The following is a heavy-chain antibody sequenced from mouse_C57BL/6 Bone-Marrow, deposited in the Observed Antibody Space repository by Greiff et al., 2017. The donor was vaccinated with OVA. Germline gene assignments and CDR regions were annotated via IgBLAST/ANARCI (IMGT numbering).Heavy chain of an antibody. J-gene: IGHJ1*03. V-gene: IGHV2-3*01. CDR2: IWGDGST. Sequence: VQRVESGPGLVAPSQSLSITCTVSGFSLTSYGVSWVHQPPGKGLEWLGVIWGDGSTNYHSALISRLSISKDNSESQVFLKLNRLQTDDTATYYGVPRYYYGSTSYWYFDVWGTGTTVTVSS. D-gene: IGHD1-1*01. CDR1: GFSLTSYG. CDR3: VPRYYYGSTSYWYFDV.